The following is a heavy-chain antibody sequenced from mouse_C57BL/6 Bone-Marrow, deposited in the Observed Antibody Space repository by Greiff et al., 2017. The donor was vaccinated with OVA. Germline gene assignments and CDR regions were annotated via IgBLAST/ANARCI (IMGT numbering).Heavy chain of an antibody. Sequence: EVKLQESGPGLVKPSQSLSLTCSVTGYSITSGYYWNWIRQFPGNKLEWMGYISYDGSNNYNPSLKNRISSTRDTSKNQFFLKLNSVTTEDTATYYCARSIVTTYYFDYWGQGTTLTVSS. CDR3: ARSIVTTYYFDY. V-gene: IGHV3-6*01. D-gene: IGHD2-5*01. J-gene: IGHJ2*01. CDR2: ISYDGSN. CDR1: GYSITSGYY.